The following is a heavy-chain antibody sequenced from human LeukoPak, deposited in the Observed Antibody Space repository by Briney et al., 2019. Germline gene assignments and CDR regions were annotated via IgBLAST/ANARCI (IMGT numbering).Heavy chain of an antibody. D-gene: IGHD3-3*01. Sequence: SETLSLSCTVSGYSISSGNYCGWIRQPPGKGLEWTESIYNSGTTYYTPSLKSRVTISIDTSKNSLSLQMSTVTAADTAVYYIARKTIFGVVIAPSFDYWGQGTLVTVSS. CDR3: ARKTIFGVVIAPSFDY. J-gene: IGHJ4*02. CDR1: GYSISSGNY. CDR2: IYNSGTT. V-gene: IGHV4-38-2*02.